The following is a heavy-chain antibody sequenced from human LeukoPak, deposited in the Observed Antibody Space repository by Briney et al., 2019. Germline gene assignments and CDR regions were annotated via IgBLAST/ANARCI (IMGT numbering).Heavy chain of an antibody. Sequence: PGGSLRLSCAASGFTFSSYGMHWVRQAPGKGLEWGPFIRYDGSNKYYADSVKGRFTISRDNSKNTLYLQMNSLRAEDTAVYYCAKDLIGGIRSFDYWGQGTLVTVSS. CDR2: IRYDGSNK. CDR3: AKDLIGGIRSFDY. V-gene: IGHV3-30*02. J-gene: IGHJ4*02. CDR1: GFTFSSYG. D-gene: IGHD3-10*01.